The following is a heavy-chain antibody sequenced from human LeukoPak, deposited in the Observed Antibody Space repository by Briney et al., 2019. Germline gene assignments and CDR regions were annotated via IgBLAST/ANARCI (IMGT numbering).Heavy chain of an antibody. Sequence: GGSLRLSCAASGFTFSSYAMTWVRQAPGKGLEWVSSISGSDGSTYYADSVKGRFTISRDNSKNTLYLQMNSLRTEDTAVYYCAKDRYSYAFEYSDSWGQGTLVTVSS. CDR2: ISGSDGST. CDR1: GFTFSSYA. J-gene: IGHJ4*02. D-gene: IGHD5-18*01. CDR3: AKDRYSYAFEYSDS. V-gene: IGHV3-23*01.